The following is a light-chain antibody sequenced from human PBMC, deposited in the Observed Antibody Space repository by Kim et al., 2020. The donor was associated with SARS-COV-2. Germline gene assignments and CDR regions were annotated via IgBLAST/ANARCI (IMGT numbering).Light chain of an antibody. CDR2: ADT. J-gene: IGLJ3*02. CDR1: SSNIGAGYD. Sequence: QRVTISCTGSSSNIGAGYDVHWYQQLPGRAPKLLIFADTRRPSGVPDRLSGSKSGTSASLAITGLQAEDEADYYCQSYDSRLSGWVFGGGTQLTV. V-gene: IGLV1-40*01. CDR3: QSYDSRLSGWV.